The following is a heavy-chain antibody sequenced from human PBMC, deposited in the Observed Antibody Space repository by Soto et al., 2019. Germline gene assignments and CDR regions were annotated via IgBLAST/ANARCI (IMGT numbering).Heavy chain of an antibody. J-gene: IGHJ4*02. Sequence: SETLSLTCTVSGGSISSGDYYWSWIRQPPGKGLEWIGYIYYSGSTYYNPSLKSRVTISVDTSKNQFSLKLSSVTAADTAVYYCARGNAHCSSTSCYTSSPPTSDYWGQGTLVTVSS. V-gene: IGHV4-30-4*01. CDR2: IYYSGST. CDR1: GGSISSGDYY. CDR3: ARGNAHCSSTSCYTSSPPTSDY. D-gene: IGHD2-2*02.